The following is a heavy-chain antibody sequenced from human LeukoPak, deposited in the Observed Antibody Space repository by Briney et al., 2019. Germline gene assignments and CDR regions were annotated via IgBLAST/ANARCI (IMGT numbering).Heavy chain of an antibody. CDR1: GFTFSSYW. J-gene: IGHJ4*02. D-gene: IGHD3-10*01. CDR2: INTDGSST. V-gene: IGHV3-74*01. CDR3: ARAAESLFPLDY. Sequence: GGSLRLSCAASGFTFSSYWMHWVRQTPGKGLVWVSRINTDGSSTTYADSVKGRFTISRDNAKNTLYLQMNSLRADDTALYYCARAAESLFPLDYWGQGALVTVSS.